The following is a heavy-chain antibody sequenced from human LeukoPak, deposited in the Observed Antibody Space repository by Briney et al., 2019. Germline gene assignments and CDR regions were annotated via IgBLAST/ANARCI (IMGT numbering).Heavy chain of an antibody. CDR1: GGTFSSYA. D-gene: IGHD2-15*01. CDR2: IIPIFGTA. Sequence: GASVKVSCKASGGTFSSYAISWVRQAPGQGLEWMGGIIPIFGTANYAQKFQGRVTITADESTSTAYMELSSLRSEDTAVYYCARGLDCSGGSCYRSPSGYNWFDPWGQGTLVNVSS. CDR3: ARGLDCSGGSCYRSPSGYNWFDP. V-gene: IGHV1-69*13. J-gene: IGHJ5*02.